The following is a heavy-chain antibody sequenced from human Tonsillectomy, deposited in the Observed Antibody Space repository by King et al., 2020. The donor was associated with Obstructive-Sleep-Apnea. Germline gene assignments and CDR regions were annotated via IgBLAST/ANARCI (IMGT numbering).Heavy chain of an antibody. CDR2: ISYDGNTK. J-gene: IGHJ6*02. CDR1: GFTFSGYA. D-gene: IGHD6-13*01. CDR3: AKDAGRLSIAPAVDYYYGMDV. V-gene: IGHV3-30*04. Sequence: QLQESGGGVVQPGRSLRLSCVASGFTFSGYAMDWVRQAPGKGLEWVAVISYDGNTKYYADSVKGRFTISRDNSKKTLYLQMNSLRADDTAVYFCAKDAGRLSIAPAVDYYYGMDVWGHGTTVSVSS.